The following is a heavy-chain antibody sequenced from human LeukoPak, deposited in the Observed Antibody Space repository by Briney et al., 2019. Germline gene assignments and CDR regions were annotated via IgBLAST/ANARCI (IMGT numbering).Heavy chain of an antibody. CDR3: ARSRVYFDY. J-gene: IGHJ4*02. CDR2: ITSGGGTK. D-gene: IGHD1-14*01. Sequence: GGSLRLSCAASGFTFSDYYMSWIRQAPGKGLEWVSYITSGGGTKYYTDSVKGRFTISRDNAKNSLYLQMNSLRAEDTAVYYCARSRVYFDYWGQGTLVTVSS. V-gene: IGHV3-11*04. CDR1: GFTFSDYY.